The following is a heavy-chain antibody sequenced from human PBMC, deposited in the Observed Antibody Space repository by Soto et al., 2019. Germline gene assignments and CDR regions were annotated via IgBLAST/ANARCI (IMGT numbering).Heavy chain of an antibody. CDR2: IYHSGST. D-gene: IGHD3-22*01. Sequence: TSETLSLTCAVSGDSISSSKWWSWVRQPPGKGLEWIGEIYHSGSTNYNPFLKSRVIISVDKSKNQSSLKLSSVTDADTAVYYCARVHYYDSSGPFDYWGQGTLVTVSS. J-gene: IGHJ4*02. CDR3: ARVHYYDSSGPFDY. CDR1: GDSISSSKW. V-gene: IGHV4-4*02.